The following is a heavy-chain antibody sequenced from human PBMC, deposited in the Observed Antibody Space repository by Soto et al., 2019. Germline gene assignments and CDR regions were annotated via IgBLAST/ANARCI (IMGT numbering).Heavy chain of an antibody. D-gene: IGHD1-7*01. V-gene: IGHV1-2*04. CDR1: GYTFTGYY. J-gene: IGHJ6*02. CDR2: INPNSGGT. CDR3: SREGCNWNFIDYYYYGMDV. Sequence: ASVKVSCKASGYTFTGYYMHWVRQSPGQRLEWMGWINPNSGGTNYAQKFQGWVTMTRDTSISTAYMELSRLRSDDTAVYYCSREGCNWNFIDYYYYGMDVWGQGTTVTVSS.